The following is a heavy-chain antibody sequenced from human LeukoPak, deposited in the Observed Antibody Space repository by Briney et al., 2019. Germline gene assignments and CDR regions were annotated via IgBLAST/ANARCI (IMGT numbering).Heavy chain of an antibody. CDR3: ARTGYSSDYYGMDV. V-gene: IGHV4-59*01. Sequence: PSETLSLTCTVSGGSISSYYWSWIRQPPGKGLEWIGYIYYSGSTNYNPSLKSRVTISVDTSKNQFSLKLSSVTAADTAVYYCARTGYSSDYYGMDVWGQGTTVTVSS. CDR1: GGSISSYY. J-gene: IGHJ6*02. CDR2: IYYSGST. D-gene: IGHD6-25*01.